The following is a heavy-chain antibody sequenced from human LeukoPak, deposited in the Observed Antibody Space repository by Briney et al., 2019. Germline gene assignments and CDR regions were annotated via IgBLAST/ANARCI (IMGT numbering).Heavy chain of an antibody. CDR2: TYYKSRWYN. J-gene: IGHJ4*02. D-gene: IGHD3-16*01. CDR1: GDTVSSNIAA. Sequence: SQTLSLTCAISGDTVSSNIAAWNWIRQSPSRGLEWLGRTYYKSRWYNDYAISMKSRIIINPDTSKNQFSLHLNSVTPEDTAVYYCVRDKSWAFDYWGQGTLVTVSS. V-gene: IGHV6-1*01. CDR3: VRDKSWAFDY.